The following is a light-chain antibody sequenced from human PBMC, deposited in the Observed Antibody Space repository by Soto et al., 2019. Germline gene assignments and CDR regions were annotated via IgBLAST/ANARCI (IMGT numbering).Light chain of an antibody. V-gene: IGKV1-5*01. CDR2: DAS. CDR1: QRISSW. Sequence: DIQMTQSPSTLSASVGDRVTITCRASQRISSWLAWYQQKPGKAPKLLIYDASSLESGVTSRFSGSGSGTEFTLTISSLQPDDFATYYCQQYNRYSGTFGQGTKVEIK. J-gene: IGKJ1*01. CDR3: QQYNRYSGT.